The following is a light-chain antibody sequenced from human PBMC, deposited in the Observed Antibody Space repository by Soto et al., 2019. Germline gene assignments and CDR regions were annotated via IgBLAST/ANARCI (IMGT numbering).Light chain of an antibody. CDR3: QQYDNLPVT. J-gene: IGKJ4*01. Sequence: DIQMTQSPSSLSASVGDRVTITCQASHDIINYLNWFQQTPGEAPKLLIFDAFKLETGVPSMFSGSGSGTDFTLTISSLQPEDIATYYCQQYDNLPVTFGGGTKVEIK. CDR1: HDIINY. CDR2: DAF. V-gene: IGKV1-33*01.